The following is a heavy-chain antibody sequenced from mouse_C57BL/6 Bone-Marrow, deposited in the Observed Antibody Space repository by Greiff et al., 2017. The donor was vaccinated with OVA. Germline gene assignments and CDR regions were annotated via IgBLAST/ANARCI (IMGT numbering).Heavy chain of an antibody. V-gene: IGHV1-81*01. CDR3: AGPRLHWYFDV. D-gene: IGHD1-2*01. Sequence: QVQLKQSGAELARPGASVKLSCKASGYTFTSYGISWVKQRTGQGLEWIGEIYPRSGNTYYNEKFKGKATLTADKSSSTAYMELRSLTSEDSAVYFCAGPRLHWYFDVWGTGTTVTVSS. CDR1: GYTFTSYG. J-gene: IGHJ1*03. CDR2: IYPRSGNT.